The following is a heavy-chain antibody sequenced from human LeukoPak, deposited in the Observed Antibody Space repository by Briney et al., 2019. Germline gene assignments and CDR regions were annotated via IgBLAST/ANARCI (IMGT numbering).Heavy chain of an antibody. V-gene: IGHV4-59*01. CDR3: TRAPGKLLYFGELPHYFDS. D-gene: IGHD3-10*01. CDR2: IYYSGST. CDR1: GGSISSYY. J-gene: IGHJ4*02. Sequence: SETLSLTCTVSGGSISSYYWSWIRQPPGKGLEWIGYIYYSGSTNYNPSLKSRVTISVDTSKNQFSLKLSSVTAADTALYYCTRAPGKLLYFGELPHYFDSWGQGTLVTVSS.